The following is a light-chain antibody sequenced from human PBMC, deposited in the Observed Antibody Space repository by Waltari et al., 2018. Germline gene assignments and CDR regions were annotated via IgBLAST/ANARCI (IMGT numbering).Light chain of an antibody. CDR1: CGHGSYA. V-gene: IGLV4-69*01. CDR3: QTWGTGIRV. Sequence: QLVLTQSPSASASLRASVTLTCTLRCGHGSYAVAWHRQQPEKGPRYWMKLNSDGSHSKGDGIPDRFSGSSSGAGRYLTISSLQSEDEADYYCQTWGTGIRVFGGGTKLTVL. CDR2: LNSDGSH. J-gene: IGLJ3*02.